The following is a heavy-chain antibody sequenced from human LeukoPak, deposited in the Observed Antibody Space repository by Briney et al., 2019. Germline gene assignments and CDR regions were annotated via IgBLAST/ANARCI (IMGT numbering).Heavy chain of an antibody. CDR3: ARVRYDFWSGYYVGDAFDI. D-gene: IGHD3-3*01. J-gene: IGHJ3*02. CDR2: ISDIGSI. Sequence: SETLSLTCTVSGGSISSYYWSWIRQPPGKGLEWIAYISDIGSINYNPSLKSRVTISVDTSKNQFSLKLSSVTAADTAVYYCARVRYDFWSGYYVGDAFDIWGQGTMVTVSS. V-gene: IGHV4-59*01. CDR1: GGSISSYY.